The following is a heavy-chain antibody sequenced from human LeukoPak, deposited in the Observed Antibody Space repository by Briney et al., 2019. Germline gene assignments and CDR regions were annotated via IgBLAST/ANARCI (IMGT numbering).Heavy chain of an antibody. CDR1: GFTFTTYE. D-gene: IGHD6-19*01. J-gene: IGHJ4*02. CDR3: ARGHYTSDWYYFDY. V-gene: IGHV3-48*03. Sequence: GGSLRLSCAASGFTFTTYEMNWVRQAPGKGLEWVSFISSSGSIMYYADSVQGRFTISRDNAKNSLYLQMNSLRAEDTAVYYCARGHYTSDWYYFDYWGQGTLVTVSS. CDR2: ISSSGSIM.